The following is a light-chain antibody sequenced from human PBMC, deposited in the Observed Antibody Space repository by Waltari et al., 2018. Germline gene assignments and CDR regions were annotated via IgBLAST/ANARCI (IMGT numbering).Light chain of an antibody. J-gene: IGKJ1*01. CDR3: QQYNDWPPWT. Sequence: EIVMTQSPASLSLSPGESATLSCRASQSVTSNLAWYQQKPGQAPRLPISGASTRAAGIPVRFSGSGSGTEFTLTVSGLQSEDFAIYYCQQYNDWPPWTFGQGTKVEIK. V-gene: IGKV3-15*01. CDR1: QSVTSN. CDR2: GAS.